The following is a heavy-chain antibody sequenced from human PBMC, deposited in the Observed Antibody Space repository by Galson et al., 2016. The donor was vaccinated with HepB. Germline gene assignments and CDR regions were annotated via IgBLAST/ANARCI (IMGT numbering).Heavy chain of an antibody. CDR2: IHSSGTS. V-gene: IGHV4-39*01. Sequence: SETLSLTCTVSGDSISNVGRHWGWFRQSPEMGLEYIGSIHSSGTSYYNPSLTSRVTVSADMSRNQFFLSLTSVTAADTAIYYCVRLGTAAAVANRRGGCYWSQGTRVTVSS. J-gene: IGHJ4*02. CDR1: GDSISNVGRH. CDR3: VRLGTAAAVANRRGGCY. D-gene: IGHD6-13*01.